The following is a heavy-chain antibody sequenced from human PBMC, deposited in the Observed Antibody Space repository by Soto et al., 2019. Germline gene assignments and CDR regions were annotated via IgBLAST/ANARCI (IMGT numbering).Heavy chain of an antibody. J-gene: IGHJ6*02. D-gene: IGHD6-13*01. CDR3: AIDSSSWYGGNYGMDV. V-gene: IGHV1-69*04. Sequence: SVKVSCKASGGTFSSYTISWVRQAPGQGLEWMGRIIPILGIANYAQKFQGRVTITADKSTSTAYMELSSLRSEDTAVYYCAIDSSSWYGGNYGMDVWGQGTTVTVSS. CDR2: IIPILGIA. CDR1: GGTFSSYT.